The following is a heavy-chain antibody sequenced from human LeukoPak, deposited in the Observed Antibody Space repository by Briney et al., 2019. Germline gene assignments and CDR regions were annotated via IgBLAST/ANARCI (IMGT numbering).Heavy chain of an antibody. CDR3: ARSVHYQILGGFDY. J-gene: IGHJ4*02. CDR2: IYYSGTT. V-gene: IGHV4-39*01. CDR1: GGSIDTSNYY. D-gene: IGHD7-27*01. Sequence: SETLSLTCTVSGGSIDTSNYYWGWIRQPPGKWLEWIGNIYYSGTTYYNPSLRSRVSISVDTSKTQFSLNLSSVTAADTAVYYCARSVHYQILGGFDYWGQGTLVPVSS.